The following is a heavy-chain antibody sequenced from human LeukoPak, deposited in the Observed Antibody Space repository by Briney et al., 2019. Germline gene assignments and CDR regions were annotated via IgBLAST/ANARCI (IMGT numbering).Heavy chain of an antibody. CDR1: GFTFSSYA. CDR2: IIGSGGST. J-gene: IGHJ4*02. V-gene: IGHV3-23*01. CDR3: AKDVTYDSSGYYYAETRYFDY. Sequence: AGSLSLYCAASGFTFSSYAMIWVRPAPGKGLEWVSVIIGSGGSTYYADSVKGRFTISRDNSKNTLYLQMNRLRAEDTAVYYCAKDVTYDSSGYYYAETRYFDYWGQGTLVTVSS. D-gene: IGHD3-22*01.